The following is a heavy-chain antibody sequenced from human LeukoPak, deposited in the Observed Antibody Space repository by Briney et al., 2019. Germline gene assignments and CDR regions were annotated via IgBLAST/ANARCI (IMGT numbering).Heavy chain of an antibody. CDR2: IYSGGST. V-gene: IGHV3-66*01. CDR1: GLTVSSNY. D-gene: IGHD3-9*01. J-gene: IGHJ4*02. CDR3: AKSGVLPYFGNS. Sequence: PGGSLRLSCAASGLTVSSNYMSWVRQAPGKGLEWVSVIYSGGSTYYADSVKGRFNISRDISKNTVYLQMNSLRAEDTAVYYCAKSGVLPYFGNSWGQGTLVTVSS.